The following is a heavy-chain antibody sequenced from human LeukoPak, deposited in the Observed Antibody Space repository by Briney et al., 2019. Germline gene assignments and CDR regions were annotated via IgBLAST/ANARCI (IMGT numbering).Heavy chain of an antibody. CDR2: INPNIGDA. CDR1: GYTFTGYF. D-gene: IGHD3-10*01. J-gene: IGHJ5*01. Sequence: ASVTVSCKASGYTFTGYFMHWVRQPPGQGLEWMGWINPNIGDASYAQKLQGRATMTRDRSINTAYMELSRLTSDDTAVYYCARMDVDGCFPIGFDSWGQGTLVTVSS. V-gene: IGHV1-2*02. CDR3: ARMDVDGCFPIGFDS.